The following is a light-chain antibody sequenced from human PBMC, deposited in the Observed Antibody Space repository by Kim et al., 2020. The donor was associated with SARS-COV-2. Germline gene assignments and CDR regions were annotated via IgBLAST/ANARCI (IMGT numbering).Light chain of an antibody. CDR1: QSVSNNY. CDR3: QQYGGFPYT. Sequence: EIVLTQSPGTLSLSPGERATLSCRASQSVSNNYLAWYQQRPGQAPRLLIYGASSRANGIPDRFSGSGSETDFTLTISRLEPEDFAVYYCQQYGGFPYTFGQGTKLEI. CDR2: GAS. V-gene: IGKV3-20*01. J-gene: IGKJ2*01.